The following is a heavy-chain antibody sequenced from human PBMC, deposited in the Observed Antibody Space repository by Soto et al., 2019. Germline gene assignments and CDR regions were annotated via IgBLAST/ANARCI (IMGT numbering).Heavy chain of an antibody. CDR3: ARVKRALEPPAVRYYYYGMDV. CDR1: GFTFSSYA. D-gene: IGHD1-1*01. Sequence: GGSLRLSCAASGFTFSSYAMHWVRQAPGKGLEWVAVISYDGSNKYYADSVKARFTISRDNSKNTLYLQMNSLRAEDTAVYYCARVKRALEPPAVRYYYYGMDVWGQGTTVTVSS. V-gene: IGHV3-30-3*01. CDR2: ISYDGSNK. J-gene: IGHJ6*02.